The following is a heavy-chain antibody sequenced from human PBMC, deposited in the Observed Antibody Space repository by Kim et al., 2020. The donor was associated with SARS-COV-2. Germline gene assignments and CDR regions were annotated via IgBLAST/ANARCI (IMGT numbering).Heavy chain of an antibody. V-gene: IGHV1-3*01. Sequence: GNGNTKYSKKFQGGVTITRETSASTAYMELSSLGSEDTAVYYCAREGWMTWGQGTLVTVSS. J-gene: IGHJ4*02. CDR3: AREGWMT. CDR2: GNGNT. D-gene: IGHD2-2*03.